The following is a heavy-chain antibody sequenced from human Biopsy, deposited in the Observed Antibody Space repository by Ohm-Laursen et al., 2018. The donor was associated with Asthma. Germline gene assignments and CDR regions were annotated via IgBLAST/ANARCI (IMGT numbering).Heavy chain of an antibody. D-gene: IGHD3-22*01. CDR1: GLTFRNYG. V-gene: IGHV3-30*18. CDR3: VKDTYEDDYGYYTFDV. Sequence: SLRLSCSASGLTFRNYGMHWVRQAPGKGLEWVALISFDGSTKYFADSVKGRFTISRDNSKNTLYLQMNSLRAEDTAVYYCVKDTYEDDYGYYTFDVWGQGTMVTVSS. J-gene: IGHJ3*01. CDR2: ISFDGSTK.